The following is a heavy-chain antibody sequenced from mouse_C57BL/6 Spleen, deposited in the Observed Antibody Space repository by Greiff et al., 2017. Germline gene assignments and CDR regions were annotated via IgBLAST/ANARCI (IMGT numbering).Heavy chain of an antibody. CDR2: ISSGSSTI. CDR3: AYYYGSSLGYFDV. Sequence: EVKVVESGGGLVKPGGSLKLSCAASGFTFSDYGMHWVRQAPEKGLEWVAYISSGSSTIYYADTVKGRFTISRDNAKNTLFLQMTSLRSEDTAMYYCAYYYGSSLGYFDVWGTGTTVTVSS. J-gene: IGHJ1*03. V-gene: IGHV5-17*01. D-gene: IGHD1-1*01. CDR1: GFTFSDYG.